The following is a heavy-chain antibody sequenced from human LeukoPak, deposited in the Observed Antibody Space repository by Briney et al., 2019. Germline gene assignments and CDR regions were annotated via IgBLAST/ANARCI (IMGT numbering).Heavy chain of an antibody. CDR3: ARDLWSVYDSSGYYRDLDY. D-gene: IGHD3-22*01. CDR1: GFTFISYG. J-gene: IGHJ4*02. Sequence: ASVKVSCKASGFTFISYGFSWVRQAPGQGLEWMGWIGGYDGDRHYAEKFQGRVTITTDTSTSTAYMELRSLRSDDTAVYYCARDLWSVYDSSGYYRDLDYWGQGTLVTVPS. V-gene: IGHV1-18*01. CDR2: IGGYDGDR.